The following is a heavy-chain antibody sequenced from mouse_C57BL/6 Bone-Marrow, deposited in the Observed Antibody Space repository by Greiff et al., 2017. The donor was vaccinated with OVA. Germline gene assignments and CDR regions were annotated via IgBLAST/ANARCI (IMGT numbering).Heavy chain of an antibody. CDR3: ARHPYYSNWGFAY. CDR1: GFTFSSYG. D-gene: IGHD2-5*01. CDR2: ISSGGSYT. V-gene: IGHV5-6*01. Sequence: EVQVVESGGDLVKPGGSLKLSCAASGFTFSSYGMSWVRQTPDKRLEWVATISSGGSYTYYPDSVKGRFTISRDNAKNTLYLQMSSLKSEDTAMYYCARHPYYSNWGFAYWGQGTLVTVSA. J-gene: IGHJ3*01.